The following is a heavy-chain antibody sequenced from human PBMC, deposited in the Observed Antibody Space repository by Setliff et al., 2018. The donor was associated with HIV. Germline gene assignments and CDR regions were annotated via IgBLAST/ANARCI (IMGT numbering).Heavy chain of an antibody. CDR1: GYSFTSSG. CDR3: ARDKTGDLWYFDS. Sequence: ASVKVSCKASGYSFTSSGVSWVRQAPGQGLEWMGWINIRNGNTNYAQKLQGRVTVTADISTSTAYMELRSLRSDDTAVYYCARDKTGDLWYFDSWGQGTLVTVSS. CDR2: INIRNGNT. V-gene: IGHV1-18*01. J-gene: IGHJ4*02. D-gene: IGHD7-27*01.